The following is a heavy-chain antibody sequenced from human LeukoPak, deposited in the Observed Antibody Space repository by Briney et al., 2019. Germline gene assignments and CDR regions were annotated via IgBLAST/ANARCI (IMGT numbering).Heavy chain of an antibody. D-gene: IGHD3-9*01. J-gene: IGHJ4*02. V-gene: IGHV4-34*01. CDR1: GGSFSGYY. CDR3: ARGYDWLPAYFDY. CDR2: INHSGST. Sequence: TSETLSLTCAVYGGSFSGYYWSWIRQPPGKGLEWIGGINHSGSTNYNPSLKSRVTISVDTSKNQFSLKLSSVTAADTAVYYCARGYDWLPAYFDYWGQGTLVTVSS.